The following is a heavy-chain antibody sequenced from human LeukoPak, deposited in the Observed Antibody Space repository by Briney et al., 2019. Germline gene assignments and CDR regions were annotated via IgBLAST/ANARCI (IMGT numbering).Heavy chain of an antibody. V-gene: IGHV3-66*01. Sequence: GGSLRLSCAASGFTVSSNYMSWVRQAPGKGLEWVSVIYSGGSTYYADSVKGRFTISRDNSKNTLYLQMNSLRAGDTAVYYCARDSNYDYVMDYWGQGTLVTVSS. CDR3: ARDSNYDYVMDY. CDR2: IYSGGST. J-gene: IGHJ4*02. D-gene: IGHD3-16*01. CDR1: GFTVSSNY.